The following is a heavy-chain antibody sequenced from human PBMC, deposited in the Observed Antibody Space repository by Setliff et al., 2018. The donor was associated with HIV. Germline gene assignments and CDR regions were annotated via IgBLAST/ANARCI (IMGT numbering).Heavy chain of an antibody. CDR2: INYRGRT. V-gene: IGHV4-39*07. J-gene: IGHJ4*02. CDR3: ARRRIAAVFDL. D-gene: IGHD6-13*01. Sequence: ASETLSLTCTVSGGSIISESHYWGWIRQPPGKGLEWVGNINYRGRTYYNPSLKSRVTMSVDTSKNQFSLSLNYVTVADTAVFFCARRRIAAVFDLWGQGVLVTVSS. CDR1: GGSIISESHY.